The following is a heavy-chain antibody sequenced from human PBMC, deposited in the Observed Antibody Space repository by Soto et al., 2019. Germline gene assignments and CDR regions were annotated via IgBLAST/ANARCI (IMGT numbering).Heavy chain of an antibody. Sequence: AETLSLTCAVSGYSISSGNYWAWIRQPPGRGLEWIGSLYHIGGTHYNTSLKSRVTISVDTSKNHFSLELSSVTAADTAIYYCRSSTSCYDESCVDVWGQGTMVTVSS. CDR2: LYHIGGT. J-gene: IGHJ6*02. D-gene: IGHD2-2*01. CDR3: RSSTSCYDESCVDV. CDR1: GYSISSGNY. V-gene: IGHV4-38-2*01.